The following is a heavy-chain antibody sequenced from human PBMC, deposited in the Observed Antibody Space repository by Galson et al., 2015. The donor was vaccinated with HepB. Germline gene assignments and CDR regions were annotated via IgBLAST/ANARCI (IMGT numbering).Heavy chain of an antibody. CDR3: ARAVEGDWDYYYMDV. CDR2: ISAYNGNT. CDR1: GYTFTRYG. Sequence: SVKVSCKASGYTFTRYGISWVRQAPGQGLEWMGWISAYNGNTNYAQKLQGRVTMTTDTSTSTAYMELRSLRSDDTAVYYCARAVEGDWDYYYMDVWGKGTTVTVSS. D-gene: IGHD2-21*01. V-gene: IGHV1-18*01. J-gene: IGHJ6*03.